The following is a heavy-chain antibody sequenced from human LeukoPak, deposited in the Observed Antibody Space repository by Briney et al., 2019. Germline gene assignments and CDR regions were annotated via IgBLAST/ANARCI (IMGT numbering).Heavy chain of an antibody. V-gene: IGHV4-4*07. Sequence: SETLSLTCTVSVASISDYYWSLIRQPAGKGLEWIGRISSSGNTNYNPSLKSRVTMSVDTSKNQFSLKLSSVTAADTAVYYCARDRGELYDYWGQGTLVTVSS. CDR2: ISSSGNT. CDR1: VASISDYY. D-gene: IGHD3-10*01. J-gene: IGHJ4*02. CDR3: ARDRGELYDY.